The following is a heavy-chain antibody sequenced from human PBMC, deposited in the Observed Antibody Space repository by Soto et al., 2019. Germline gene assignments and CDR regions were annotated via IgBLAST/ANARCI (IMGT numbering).Heavy chain of an antibody. CDR3: AKDLDVVMVLSATRGLDV. V-gene: IGHV3-30*18. J-gene: IGHJ6*02. CDR2: ISYDGRSE. Sequence: GGSLRLSCVASGFTFSNFGMHWVRQAPGKGLEWVAGISYDGRSEYYVDSVRGRFTLSRDNSKNTLSLQMISLRPEGTGVYYCAKDLDVVMVLSATRGLDVWGQGTTVTVSS. D-gene: IGHD2-15*01. CDR1: GFTFSNFG.